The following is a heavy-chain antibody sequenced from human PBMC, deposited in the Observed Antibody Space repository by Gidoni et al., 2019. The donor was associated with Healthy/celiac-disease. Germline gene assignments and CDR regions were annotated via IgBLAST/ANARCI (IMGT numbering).Heavy chain of an antibody. V-gene: IGHV3-23*04. D-gene: IGHD3-10*01. Sequence: EVQLVESGGGLVQPGGSLRLSCAASGFTLSSYARSWVRQAPGKGLEWVSAISGSGGSTYYADSVKGRFTISRDISKNTLYLQMNSLRAEDTAVYYCAKARSYYGSGSYRIWGQGTMVTVSS. J-gene: IGHJ3*02. CDR2: ISGSGGST. CDR3: AKARSYYGSGSYRI. CDR1: GFTLSSYA.